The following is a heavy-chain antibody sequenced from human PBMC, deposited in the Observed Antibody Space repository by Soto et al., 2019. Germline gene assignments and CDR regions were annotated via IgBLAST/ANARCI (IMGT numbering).Heavy chain of an antibody. CDR3: ASPRTTGWYSPHSFDF. J-gene: IGHJ4*02. V-gene: IGHV3-23*01. D-gene: IGHD6-19*01. CDR1: GCTFKNYD. Sequence: EVQLLESGGGLVQPGGYLRLSCAASGCTFKNYDMTWVRQFPGKGLEWVSIISDAGINTYYADSVKGRFTISRDNSKNTLYLQMNSLRAEDTAMFYCASPRTTGWYSPHSFDFWGRGTLVTVSS. CDR2: ISDAGINT.